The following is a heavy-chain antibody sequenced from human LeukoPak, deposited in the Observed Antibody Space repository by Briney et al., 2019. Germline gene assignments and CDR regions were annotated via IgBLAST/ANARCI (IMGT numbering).Heavy chain of an antibody. V-gene: IGHV4-59*01. CDR1: GGFITGSY. CDR2: IYYSGTT. D-gene: IGHD3-22*01. Sequence: PSETLSLTCSVSGGFITGSYWSWIRQSPGKGLGWIGHIYYSGTTNYSPSLRSRVTISVDTSNKQFSLKLRSVTAADTAVYYCARSKVTYYYDAGGYYYFDYWGQGALVTVSS. CDR3: ARSKVTYYYDAGGYYYFDY. J-gene: IGHJ4*02.